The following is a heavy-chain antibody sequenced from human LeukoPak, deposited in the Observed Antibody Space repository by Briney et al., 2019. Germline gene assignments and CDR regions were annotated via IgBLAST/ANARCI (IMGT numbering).Heavy chain of an antibody. V-gene: IGHV4-34*01. Sequence: PSETLSLTCAVYGGSFSGYYWSWIRQPPGKGLEWIGEINHSGSTNYNPSLTSRVTISVDTSKNQFSLKLSSVTAADTAVYYCARGDGITGAQGRLDYWGQGTLVTVSS. J-gene: IGHJ4*02. D-gene: IGHD1-20*01. CDR3: ARGDGITGAQGRLDY. CDR1: GGSFSGYY. CDR2: INHSGST.